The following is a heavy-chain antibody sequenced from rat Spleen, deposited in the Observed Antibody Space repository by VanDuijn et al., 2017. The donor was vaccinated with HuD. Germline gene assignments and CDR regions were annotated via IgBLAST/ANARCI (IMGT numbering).Heavy chain of an antibody. J-gene: IGHJ2*01. CDR3: GRRSGGIDY. V-gene: IGHV5-31*01. CDR2: ITNTGDST. CDR1: GFTFNNYW. D-gene: IGHD1-11*01. Sequence: EVQLVESGGGLVQPGRSLKLSCVASGFTFNNYWMTWIRQAPGKGLEWVASITNTGDSTSSPDSVKGRFTISRDNAKSTLYLQMNSLRSEDTATYYCGRRSGGIDYWGQGVMVTVSS.